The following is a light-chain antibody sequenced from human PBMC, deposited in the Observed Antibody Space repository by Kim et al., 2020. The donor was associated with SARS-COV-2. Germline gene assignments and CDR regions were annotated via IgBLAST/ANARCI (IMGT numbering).Light chain of an antibody. CDR3: QQYDNLPQT. V-gene: IGKV1-33*01. CDR1: LDISNS. Sequence: ASVWDRVTITCQTSLDISNSLNCYQQRPGKAPKLLIYDASRLVTGAPSRFSGSGFATDFTFTISNLQSEDVATYYCQQYDNLPQTFGAGTKVDIK. CDR2: DAS. J-gene: IGKJ4*01.